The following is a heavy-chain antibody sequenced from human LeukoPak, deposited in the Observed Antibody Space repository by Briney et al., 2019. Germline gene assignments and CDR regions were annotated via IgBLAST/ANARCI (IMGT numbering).Heavy chain of an antibody. CDR1: GYSISSGYY. Sequence: SEALSLTCAVSGYSISSGYYWGWIRQPPGKGLEWIGSMSHNRGTYYNPSLKSRVTISMDTSKNQFSLRLSSVTAADTAVYYCASYYASGVSAYNYYGMDVWGKGTTVTVSS. J-gene: IGHJ6*04. V-gene: IGHV4-38-2*01. D-gene: IGHD3-10*01. CDR2: MSHNRGT. CDR3: ASYYASGVSAYNYYGMDV.